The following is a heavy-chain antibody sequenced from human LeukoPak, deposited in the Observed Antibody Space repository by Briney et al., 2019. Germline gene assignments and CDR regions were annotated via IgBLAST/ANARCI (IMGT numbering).Heavy chain of an antibody. J-gene: IGHJ3*01. Sequence: GGSLRLSCAASGFTFSSYWMHWVRQVPGRGLLWVSHINSDGRRTNSADSVKGRFTISRDNARNTVYLQMNSLRAEDTAVYYCARGWVPSDITLKWGQGTMVTVSS. V-gene: IGHV3-74*01. D-gene: IGHD3-22*01. CDR3: ARGWVPSDITLK. CDR2: INSDGRRT. CDR1: GFTFSSYW.